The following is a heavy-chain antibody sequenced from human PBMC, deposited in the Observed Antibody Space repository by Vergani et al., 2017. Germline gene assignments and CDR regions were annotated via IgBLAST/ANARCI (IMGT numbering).Heavy chain of an antibody. Sequence: QVQLQESGPGLVKPSETLSLTCAVSGYSISSGYYWGWIRQPPGKGLEWIGSIYHSGSTYYNPSLKSRVTISVDTSKNQFSLKLSSVTAADTAVYYWARRSGIVYDISSGTQYFFDFWGQGTLVTVSS. V-gene: IGHV4-38-2*01. CDR1: GYSISSGYY. CDR3: ARRSGIVYDISSGTQYFFDF. CDR2: IYHSGST. D-gene: IGHD3-9*01. J-gene: IGHJ4*02.